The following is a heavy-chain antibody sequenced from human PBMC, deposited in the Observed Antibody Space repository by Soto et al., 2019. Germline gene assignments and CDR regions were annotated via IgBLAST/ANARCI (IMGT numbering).Heavy chain of an antibody. CDR3: ASQTGGNGYSGYDPLQTWYYGMDV. J-gene: IGHJ6*02. Sequence: PGESLKISCKGSGYSFTSYWIGWVRQMPGKGLEWMGIIYPGDSDTRYSPSFQGQVTISADKSISTAYLQWSSLKASDTAMYYCASQTGGNGYSGYDPLQTWYYGMDVWGQGTTVTVSS. CDR2: IYPGDSDT. D-gene: IGHD5-12*01. V-gene: IGHV5-51*01. CDR1: GYSFTSYW.